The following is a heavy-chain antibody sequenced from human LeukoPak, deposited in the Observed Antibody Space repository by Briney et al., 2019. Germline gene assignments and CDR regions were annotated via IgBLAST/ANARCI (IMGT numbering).Heavy chain of an antibody. CDR2: ISRGSTYI. Sequence: PGGSLRLSRAASGFTFSSYSMKWVRQAPGKGLECVSSISRGSTYIYYVDSVKGRFTTSRDNAKNSLYLQMSSLRAEDTAVYHCGRGPTLIGVAGTWPLDYWGQGTLVTVSS. J-gene: IGHJ4*02. D-gene: IGHD6-19*01. CDR1: GFTFSSYS. CDR3: GRGPTLIGVAGTWPLDY. V-gene: IGHV3-21*01.